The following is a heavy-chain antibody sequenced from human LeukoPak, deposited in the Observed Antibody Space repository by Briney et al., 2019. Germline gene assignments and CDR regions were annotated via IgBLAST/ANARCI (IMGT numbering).Heavy chain of an antibody. V-gene: IGHV3-30-3*01. Sequence: GGSLRLSCAASGFTFSSYAMHWVRLAPGKGLEWVAVISYDGSNKYYADSVKGRFTISRDNSKNTLYLQMNSLRAEDTAVYYSARDDGIAAAGHQNYYYYYGMDVWGQGTTVTVSS. D-gene: IGHD6-13*01. CDR2: ISYDGSNK. CDR1: GFTFSSYA. J-gene: IGHJ6*02. CDR3: ARDDGIAAAGHQNYYYYYGMDV.